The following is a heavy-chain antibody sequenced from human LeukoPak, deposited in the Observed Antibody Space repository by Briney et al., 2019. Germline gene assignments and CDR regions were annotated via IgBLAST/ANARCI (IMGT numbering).Heavy chain of an antibody. V-gene: IGHV3-21*01. D-gene: IGHD3-22*01. Sequence: PGGSLRPSCAASGFTFSSFNMNWVRQAPGKGLERVSSISSTGTYIYYADSVKSRFTISRGNAKNSLYLQMNSLRAEDTAVYYCARDLGYGSTGFYHYFAYWGQGTLVTVSS. CDR2: ISSTGTYI. J-gene: IGHJ4*02. CDR1: GFTFSSFN. CDR3: ARDLGYGSTGFYHYFAY.